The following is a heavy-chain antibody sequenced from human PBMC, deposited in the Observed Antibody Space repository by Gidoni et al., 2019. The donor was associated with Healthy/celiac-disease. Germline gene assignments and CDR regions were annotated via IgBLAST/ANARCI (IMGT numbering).Heavy chain of an antibody. CDR2: IYYSGTT. V-gene: IGHV4-39*02. D-gene: IGHD3-3*01. Sequence: QLQLQASGPGLVKPLETLSLTCTVSGDSISSRSYSWGWIRQPPGKGLEWIGTIYYSGTTQYSPSLKSRVTISVDTSKNHLSLKLTSVTAEDTAVYYCAGGDYDFWSGYYNFDYWGQGTLVTVSS. CDR1: GDSISSRSYS. J-gene: IGHJ4*02. CDR3: AGGDYDFWSGYYNFDY.